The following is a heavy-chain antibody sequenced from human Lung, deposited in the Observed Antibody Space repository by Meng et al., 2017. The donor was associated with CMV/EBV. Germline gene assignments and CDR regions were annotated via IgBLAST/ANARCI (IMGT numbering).Heavy chain of an antibody. CDR2: ISWNSAIR. J-gene: IGHJ6*01. V-gene: IGHV3-9*01. D-gene: IGHD3-3*01. Sequence: SCAASGFTFDDYTMYWVRQTPGKGLEWVSAISWNSAIRDYAGSVKGRFIISRDNAKKTLYLQMNTLRIEDTAVYYCARAQKSALMTGMGVWGQGNXVHGSS. CDR3: ARAQKSALMTGMGV. CDR1: GFTFDDYT.